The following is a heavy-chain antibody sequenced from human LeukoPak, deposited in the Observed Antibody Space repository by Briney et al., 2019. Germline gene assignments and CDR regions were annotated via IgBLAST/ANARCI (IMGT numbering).Heavy chain of an antibody. CDR3: ARDRSANSRVYYFDY. D-gene: IGHD4/OR15-4a*01. CDR1: GFTFSRYW. CDR2: INSDGRST. V-gene: IGHV3-74*01. Sequence: PGGSLRLSCAASGFTFSRYWMHWVRQAPGKGLVWVSRINSDGRSTNYADSVKGRFTISRDNAKNTLYLQMNSLRAEDTAVYYCARDRSANSRVYYFDYWGQGTLVTVSS. J-gene: IGHJ4*02.